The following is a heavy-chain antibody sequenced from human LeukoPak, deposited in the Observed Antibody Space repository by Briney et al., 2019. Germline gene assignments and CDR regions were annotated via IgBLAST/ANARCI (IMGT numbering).Heavy chain of an antibody. Sequence: GRSLRLSCAASGFTFSSYGMHWVRQAPGKGLEWVAVISYDGSNKYYADSVKGRFTISRDNSKNTLYLQMNSLRAEDTAVYYCAKESIAVAGTSFDYWGQGTLVTVSS. CDR1: GFTFSSYG. CDR3: AKESIAVAGTSFDY. D-gene: IGHD6-19*01. J-gene: IGHJ4*02. CDR2: ISYDGSNK. V-gene: IGHV3-30*18.